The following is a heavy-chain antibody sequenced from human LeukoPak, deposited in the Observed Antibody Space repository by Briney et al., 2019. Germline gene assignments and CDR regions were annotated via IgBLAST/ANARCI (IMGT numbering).Heavy chain of an antibody. CDR1: GFTFSNYG. J-gene: IGHJ4*02. Sequence: PGRSLRLSCTVSGFTFSNYGMHWVRQAPGKGLEWLAVIWYDGSNKYHADSVKGRFTISRDNSKNTLYLQMNSLRAEDTAVYYCAKAPYGSSWGLFDYWGQGTLVTVSS. CDR3: AKAPYGSSWGLFDY. V-gene: IGHV3-33*06. D-gene: IGHD6-13*01. CDR2: IWYDGSNK.